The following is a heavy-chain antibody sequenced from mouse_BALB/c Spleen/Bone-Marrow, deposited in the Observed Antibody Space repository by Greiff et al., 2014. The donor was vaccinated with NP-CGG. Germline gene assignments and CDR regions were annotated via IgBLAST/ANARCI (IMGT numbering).Heavy chain of an antibody. J-gene: IGHJ2*01. CDR2: ISSGSSTI. D-gene: IGHD4-1*01. CDR1: GFTFSSFG. V-gene: IGHV5-17*02. CDR3: TRGGNWDDFDY. Sequence: EVMLVESGGGLVQPGGSRKLSCAASGFTFSSFGMHWVRQTPEKGLEWVAYISSGSSTIYYADTVKGRFTISRDNPKNTLFLQVTSLRSEDTAMYHCTRGGNWDDFDYWGQGTTLTVSS.